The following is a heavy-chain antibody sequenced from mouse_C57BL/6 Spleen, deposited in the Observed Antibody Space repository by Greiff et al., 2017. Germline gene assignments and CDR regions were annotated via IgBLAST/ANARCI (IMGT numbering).Heavy chain of an antibody. CDR1: GYTFTSYW. CDR3: ARRTMITRYFDY. CDR2: IAPSDSYT. D-gene: IGHD2-4*01. Sequence: VQLQQSGAELVMPGASVKLSCKASGYTFTSYWMHWVKQRPGQGLEWIGEIAPSDSYTNYNQKFKGKSTLTVDKSSSTAYMQLSSLTSEDSAVYYCARRTMITRYFDYWGQGTTLTVSS. J-gene: IGHJ2*01. V-gene: IGHV1-69*01.